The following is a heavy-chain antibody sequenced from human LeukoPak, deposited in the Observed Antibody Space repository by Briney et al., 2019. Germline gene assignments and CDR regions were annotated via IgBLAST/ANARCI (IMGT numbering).Heavy chain of an antibody. V-gene: IGHV4-34*01. D-gene: IGHD2-21*02. J-gene: IGHJ6*03. CDR2: INHSGST. CDR1: GGSFSGYY. Sequence: SETLSLTCAVYGGSFSGYYWSWIRQPPGKGLEWIGEINHSGSTNYNPSLKSRVTISVDTSKNQFSLKLSSVTAADTAVYYCAKDGVRVTPYYYYYMDVWGKGTTVTISS. CDR3: AKDGVRVTPYYYYYMDV.